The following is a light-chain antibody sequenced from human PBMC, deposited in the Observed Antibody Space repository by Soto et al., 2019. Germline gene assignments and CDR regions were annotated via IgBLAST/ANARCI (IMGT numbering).Light chain of an antibody. CDR3: QQYDSSPRT. Sequence: EIVMTQSPATLSVSPGERATLSCRASQSISTSLAWYQHKPGQAPRLLISGASTRATGIPARFSGSGSGTEFTLTINRLEPEDFAVYYCQQYDSSPRTFGQGTKVDIK. J-gene: IGKJ1*01. CDR2: GAS. V-gene: IGKV3-15*01. CDR1: QSISTS.